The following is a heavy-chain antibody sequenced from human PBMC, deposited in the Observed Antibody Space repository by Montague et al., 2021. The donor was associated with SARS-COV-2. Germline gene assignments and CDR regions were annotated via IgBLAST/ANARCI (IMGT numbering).Heavy chain of an antibody. V-gene: IGHV4-4*07. Sequence: SETLSLTCTVSGGSISNYYWTWIRQPAGKGLEWIGRLYTSGSTTYNPSLESRVTMSVDTSKNQFSLNVTSVTAADTAIYYCARESGYSSGWRYYYGMDVWGQGTTVTVS. CDR3: ARESGYSSGWRYYYGMDV. D-gene: IGHD6-19*01. J-gene: IGHJ6*02. CDR2: LYTSGST. CDR1: GGSISNYY.